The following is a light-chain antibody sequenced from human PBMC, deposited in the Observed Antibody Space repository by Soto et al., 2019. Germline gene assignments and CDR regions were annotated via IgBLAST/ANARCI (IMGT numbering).Light chain of an antibody. CDR2: DVS. CDR1: SVGVGDYNY. Sequence: QSALTQPASVSGSPGQSITISCTGTSVGVGDYNYVSWYQQHPGKAPKLMIYDVSNRPSGVSNRFSGSKSGSTASLTISGLQAEDEADYYCSSYTSSTTRVFGTGTKVTVL. J-gene: IGLJ1*01. CDR3: SSYTSSTTRV. V-gene: IGLV2-14*01.